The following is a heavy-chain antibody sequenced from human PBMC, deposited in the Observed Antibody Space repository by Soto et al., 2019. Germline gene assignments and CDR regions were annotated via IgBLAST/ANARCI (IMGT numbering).Heavy chain of an antibody. J-gene: IGHJ4*02. CDR2: ITSSTSTI. D-gene: IGHD5-12*01. CDR3: ERQADSGYAIFAY. CDR1: RFTFSNYN. Sequence: GGSLRLSCAASRFTFSNYNINWVRQAPGKGLEWVSFITSSTSTIYYADSVKGRFTISRDNAKNSLYLQMNSLRDEDTAVYYCERQADSGYAIFAYWGQGTLVTVSS. V-gene: IGHV3-48*02.